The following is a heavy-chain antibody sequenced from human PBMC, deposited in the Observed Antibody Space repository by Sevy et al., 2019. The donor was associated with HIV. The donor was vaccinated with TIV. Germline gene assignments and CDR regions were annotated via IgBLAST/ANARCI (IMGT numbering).Heavy chain of an antibody. V-gene: IGHV3-23*01. CDR2: ISGSGGST. CDR3: AKDYSRYSSSWYPPLGFDY. Sequence: GGSLRLSCAASGFTFSSYAMSWVRQAPGKGLEWVSAISGSGGSTYYADSVKGRFTISRDNSKNPLYLQMNSLRAEDTAVYYCAKDYSRYSSSWYPPLGFDYWGQGTLVTVSS. J-gene: IGHJ4*02. CDR1: GFTFSSYA. D-gene: IGHD6-13*01.